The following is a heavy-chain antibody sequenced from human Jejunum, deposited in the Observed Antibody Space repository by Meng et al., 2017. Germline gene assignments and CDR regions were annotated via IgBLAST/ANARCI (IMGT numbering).Heavy chain of an antibody. J-gene: IGHJ2*01. D-gene: IGHD3-10*02. CDR3: ARADYVRYFDL. CDR2: VYHSGST. CDR1: GGSIESNNW. V-gene: IGHV4-4*02. Sequence: QVDLQRAGPGRVKPSETLSLPCAVSGGSIESNNWWTWIRQPPGQGLEWIGEVYHSGSTHYNPSLQSRVTISIDNSKNRFSLSLNSVTAADTAIYYCARADYVRYFDLWGRGTLVTVSS.